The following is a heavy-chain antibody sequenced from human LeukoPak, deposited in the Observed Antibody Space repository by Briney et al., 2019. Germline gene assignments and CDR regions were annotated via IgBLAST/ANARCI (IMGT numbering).Heavy chain of an antibody. CDR2: ISYDGSNK. J-gene: IGHJ4*02. CDR1: GFTFSSYA. V-gene: IGHV3-30*04. Sequence: GGSLRLSCAASGFTFSSYAMHWVRQAPGKGLEWVTVISYDGSNKYYADSVEGRFTISRDNSKNTLYLQMNSLRAEDTAVYYCARAPRWYSFGDYWGQGTLVTVSS. CDR3: ARAPRWYSFGDY. D-gene: IGHD6-13*01.